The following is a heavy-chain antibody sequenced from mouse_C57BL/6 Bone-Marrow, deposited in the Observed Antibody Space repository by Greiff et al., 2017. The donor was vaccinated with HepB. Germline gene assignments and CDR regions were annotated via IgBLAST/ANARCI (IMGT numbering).Heavy chain of an antibody. CDR2: ISDGGSYT. D-gene: IGHD1-1*01. J-gene: IGHJ4*01. V-gene: IGHV5-4*01. Sequence: EVHLVESGGGLVKPGGSLKLSCAASGFTFSSYAMSWVRQTPEKRLEWVATISDGGSYTYYPDNVKGRFTISRDNAKNNLYLQMSHLKSEDTAMYYCAREGDGSDYAMDYWGQGTSVTVSS. CDR3: AREGDGSDYAMDY. CDR1: GFTFSSYA.